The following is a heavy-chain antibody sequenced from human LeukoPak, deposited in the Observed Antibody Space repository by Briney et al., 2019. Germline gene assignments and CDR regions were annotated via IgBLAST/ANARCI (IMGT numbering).Heavy chain of an antibody. Sequence: PSETLSLTCTVSGGSISSGVYYWSWIRQHPGKGLEWIGYIYYSGSTYSNPSLKSRLTMSVDISKNQFSLKLSSVTAADTAVYYCARGVKGLRGAFDIWGQGTMVTVSS. D-gene: IGHD3-10*01. J-gene: IGHJ3*02. CDR1: GGSISSGVYY. V-gene: IGHV4-31*03. CDR2: IYYSGST. CDR3: ARGVKGLRGAFDI.